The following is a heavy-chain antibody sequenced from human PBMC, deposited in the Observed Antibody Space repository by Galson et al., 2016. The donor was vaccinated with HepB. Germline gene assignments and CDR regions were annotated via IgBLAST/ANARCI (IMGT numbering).Heavy chain of an antibody. V-gene: IGHV1-18*01. D-gene: IGHD6-13*01. CDR2: ISAYSGNT. CDR1: GYTFTNNG. Sequence: SVKVSCKASGYTFTNNGISWVRQAPGQGPEWMAWISAYSGNTNYAQKLLERVTLTKDTSASTVYMELRSLRSDYTAMYYCAGDRDAALGYWGQGALVTVTS. CDR3: AGDRDAALGY. J-gene: IGHJ4*02.